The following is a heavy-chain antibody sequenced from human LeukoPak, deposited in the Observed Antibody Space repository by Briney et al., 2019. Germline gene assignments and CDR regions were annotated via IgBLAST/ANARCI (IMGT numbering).Heavy chain of an antibody. V-gene: IGHV3-21*01. CDR3: ARPYCSSTSCYGFLEY. CDR2: VSSGSSYI. D-gene: IGHD2-2*01. Sequence: GGSLRLPCAASGFTFSSYSMNWVRQAPGKGLEWVSSVSSGSSYIYYADSVKGRFTISRDNAKNSLYLQMNSLRAEDTAVYYCARPYCSSTSCYGFLEYWGQGALVTVSS. CDR1: GFTFSSYS. J-gene: IGHJ4*02.